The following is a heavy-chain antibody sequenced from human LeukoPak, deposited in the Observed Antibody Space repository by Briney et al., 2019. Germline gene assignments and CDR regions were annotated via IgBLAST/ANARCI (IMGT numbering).Heavy chain of an antibody. CDR2: LYSGGSA. CDR1: GFTVSSNY. CDR3: ARTTVESGRYDAFDI. Sequence: PGGSLRLSCAASGFTVSSNYMSWVRQASEKELEWVSILYSGGSAYYADSVKGRFTISRDNSKNTLYLQMNSLRVEDTAVYYCARTTVESGRYDAFDIWGQGTLVSVSS. J-gene: IGHJ3*02. D-gene: IGHD4-23*01. V-gene: IGHV3-53*01.